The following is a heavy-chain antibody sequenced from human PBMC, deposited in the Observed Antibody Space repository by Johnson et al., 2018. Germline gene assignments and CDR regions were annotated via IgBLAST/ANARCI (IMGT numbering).Heavy chain of an antibody. Sequence: QVQLVQSGGGVVQPGRSLRLSCAASGFTFSSYGMHWVRQAPGKGLEWVAVIWYDGNNKYYADSVTGRFTISRDNSKNTLYLQMNSLREGDTGVYYCARLWACSGGDCLDAFDRWGQGTMVTVSS. D-gene: IGHD2-21*02. CDR2: IWYDGNNK. CDR1: GFTFSSYG. V-gene: IGHV3-33*01. J-gene: IGHJ3*02. CDR3: ARLWACSGGDCLDAFDR.